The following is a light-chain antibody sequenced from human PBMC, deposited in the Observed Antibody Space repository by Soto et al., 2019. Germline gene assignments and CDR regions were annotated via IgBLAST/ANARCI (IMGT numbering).Light chain of an antibody. CDR2: AAS. CDR1: QGVSSY. Sequence: DIQLTQSPSFLSASVGDRVTITCRASQGVSSYLAWYQQKPGKAPKLLIYAASTLQSGVPSRFSGSGSGTEFTLTISSLQPDDFATYYCQQYSDYSRTFGQGTKVDIK. V-gene: IGKV1-9*01. CDR3: QQYSDYSRT. J-gene: IGKJ1*01.